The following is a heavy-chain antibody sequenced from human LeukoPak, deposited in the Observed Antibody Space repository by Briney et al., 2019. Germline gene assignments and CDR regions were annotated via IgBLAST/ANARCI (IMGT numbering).Heavy chain of an antibody. D-gene: IGHD1-26*01. J-gene: IGHJ4*02. CDR1: GFTFSSYS. CDR3: ARDGAGIVGGIGH. Sequence: GGSLRLSCAASGFTFSSYSMNWVRQAPGKGLEWVSYISSSSSTIYYADSVKGRFTISRDNAKNSLYLQMNSLRAEDTAVYYCARDGAGIVGGIGHWGQGTLVTVSS. CDR2: ISSSSSTI. V-gene: IGHV3-48*01.